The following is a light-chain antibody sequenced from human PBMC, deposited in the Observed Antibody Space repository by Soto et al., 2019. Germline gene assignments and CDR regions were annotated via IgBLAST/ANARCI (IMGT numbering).Light chain of an antibody. V-gene: IGLV2-14*02. CDR3: SSFTTTSTYV. CDR2: EVN. Sequence: QSALTQPASVSGSPGQSITISCTGTSSDVGSHNLVSWYQQHPGKAPKLMIYEVNNRPPGVSIRFSGSKSANTASLTISGLQAEDEADYYCSSFTTTSTYVFGTGTKVTVL. CDR1: SSDVGSHNL. J-gene: IGLJ1*01.